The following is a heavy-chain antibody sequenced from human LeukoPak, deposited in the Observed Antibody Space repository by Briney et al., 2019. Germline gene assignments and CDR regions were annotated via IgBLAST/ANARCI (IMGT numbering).Heavy chain of an antibody. D-gene: IGHD6-13*01. CDR1: GVFIIGYY. CDR3: AKLGGTEQQLVSH. J-gene: IGHJ4*02. Sequence: SETLSLTCTVSGVFIIGYYWSWIRQPPGKGLEWIGYNYYSGSTNYNPSLKSRVTMSVETSKNQFSLKLSSVTAADTAVYYCAKLGGTEQQLVSHWGQGSLVTVSS. V-gene: IGHV4-59*03. CDR2: NYYSGST.